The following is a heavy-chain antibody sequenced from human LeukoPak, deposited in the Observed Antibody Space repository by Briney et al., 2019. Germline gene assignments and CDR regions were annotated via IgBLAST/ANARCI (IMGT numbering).Heavy chain of an antibody. CDR1: GFTFSRSA. D-gene: IGHD4-23*01. J-gene: IGHJ2*01. Sequence: GGSLRLSCAASGFTFSRSAMHWVRQATGKGLEWVSAIGTGGDTYYPGSVMGRFTISRENAKNSLYLQMNSLSAGDTAVYYCARETLDSGGNYGWYFDLWGRGTLVTVSS. V-gene: IGHV3-13*04. CDR2: IGTGGDT. CDR3: ARETLDSGGNYGWYFDL.